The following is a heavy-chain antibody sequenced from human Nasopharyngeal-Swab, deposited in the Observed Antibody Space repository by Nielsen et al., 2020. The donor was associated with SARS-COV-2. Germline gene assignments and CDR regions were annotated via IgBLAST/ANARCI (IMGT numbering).Heavy chain of an antibody. CDR1: GFTFTDNY. Sequence: GESLKISCAASGFTFTDNYMSLIRQAPGKGLEWLSYISSGGSNTNYADSVKGRFTVSRDNAKNSLYLQMNSLRAEDTAVYYCARDMQGWETKWGSSRGYFDLWGRGTLGTVSS. CDR2: ISSGGSNT. J-gene: IGHJ2*01. D-gene: IGHD7-27*01. CDR3: ARDMQGWETKWGSSRGYFDL. V-gene: IGHV3-11*06.